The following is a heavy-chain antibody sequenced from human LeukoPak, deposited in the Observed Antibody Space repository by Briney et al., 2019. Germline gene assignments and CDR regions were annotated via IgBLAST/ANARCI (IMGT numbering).Heavy chain of an antibody. CDR3: AKDHSGSFDY. J-gene: IGHJ4*02. CDR2: IWYGGSNK. D-gene: IGHD1-26*01. Sequence: GGSLRLSCAASGFTFSSYAMHWVRQAPGKGLEWVAVIWYGGSNKYYADSVKGRFTISRDNSKNTLYLQMNSLRAEDTAVYYCAKDHSGSFDYWGQGTLVTVSS. CDR1: GFTFSSYA. V-gene: IGHV3-30*02.